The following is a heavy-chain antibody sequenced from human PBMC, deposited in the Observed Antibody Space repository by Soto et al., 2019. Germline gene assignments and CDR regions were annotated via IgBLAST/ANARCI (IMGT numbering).Heavy chain of an antibody. CDR2: ISGTTNYR. CDR3: ARDRDTYGHGFFDY. J-gene: IGHJ4*02. D-gene: IGHD5-18*01. CDR1: GFIFGDFY. V-gene: IGHV3-11*05. Sequence: GGSLRLSCAASGFIFGDFYMTWIRQAPGKGLEWISEISGTTNYRNYADSVKGRFTVSRENAKNTLYLEMNSLRAEDTAVYFCARDRDTYGHGFFDYWGQGALVTVS.